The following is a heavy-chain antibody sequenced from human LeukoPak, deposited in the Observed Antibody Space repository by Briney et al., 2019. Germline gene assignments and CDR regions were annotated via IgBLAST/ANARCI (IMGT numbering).Heavy chain of an antibody. D-gene: IGHD4-11*01. CDR2: ISFDGSNK. J-gene: IGHJ4*02. V-gene: IGHV3-30*04. Sequence: GGSLRLSCVASGFTFSTYPMHWVRQAPGKGLEWVALISFDGSNKYYADSVKGRFTISRDNSKNTLYLQMNSLRAEDTAIYYCAREQKAYSNYPNYDYWGQGTLVTVSS. CDR3: AREQKAYSNYPNYDY. CDR1: GFTFSTYP.